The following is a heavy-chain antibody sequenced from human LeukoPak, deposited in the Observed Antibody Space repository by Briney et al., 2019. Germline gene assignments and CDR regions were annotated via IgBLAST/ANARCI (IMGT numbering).Heavy chain of an antibody. D-gene: IGHD2-2*01. Sequence: GGSLRLPCAASGFTFRSYEVNWVRQAPGKGLEWVSYISGSGTTKYYADSVKGRFTISRDNAKNSLYLQMISLRAEDTAVYYCARGTAYHYYNMDVWGQGTTVTVSS. CDR3: ARGTAYHYYNMDV. J-gene: IGHJ6*02. V-gene: IGHV3-48*03. CDR2: ISGSGTTK. CDR1: GFTFRSYE.